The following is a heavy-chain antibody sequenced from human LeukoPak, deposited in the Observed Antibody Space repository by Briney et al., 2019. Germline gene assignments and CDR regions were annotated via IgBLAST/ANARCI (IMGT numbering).Heavy chain of an antibody. CDR1: GYTFSNYY. Sequence: ASVKVSCKASGYTFSNYYMHWVRQAPGEGLEWMGIINPTGTGTSYAQKFQDRVTMTRDTSTSTLYMELGSLRSEDTAVYYCARGYCGSTTCYTGWKQLWPDDYWGQGTLVTVSS. V-gene: IGHV1-46*01. CDR2: INPTGTGT. J-gene: IGHJ4*02. CDR3: ARGYCGSTTCYTGWKQLWPDDY. D-gene: IGHD2-2*02.